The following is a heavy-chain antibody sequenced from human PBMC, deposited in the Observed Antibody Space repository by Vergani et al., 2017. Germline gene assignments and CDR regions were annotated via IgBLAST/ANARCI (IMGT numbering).Heavy chain of an antibody. J-gene: IGHJ5*02. Sequence: EVQLVESGGGLVQPGGSLSLSCAASGFTFSSCSMNWVRQAPGKGLEWVSYISSSSSTIYYADSVKGRFTISRDNAKNSLYLQMNSLRAEDTAVYYCARDPTKAITIFGVVTRRYNWFDPWGQGTLVTVSS. D-gene: IGHD3-3*01. CDR1: GFTFSSCS. V-gene: IGHV3-48*01. CDR2: ISSSSSTI. CDR3: ARDPTKAITIFGVVTRRYNWFDP.